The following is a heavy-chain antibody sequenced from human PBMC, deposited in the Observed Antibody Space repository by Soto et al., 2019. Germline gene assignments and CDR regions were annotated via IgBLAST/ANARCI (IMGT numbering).Heavy chain of an antibody. V-gene: IGHV4-4*07. CDR1: GGSISTYY. D-gene: IGHD3-10*01. CDR3: ARDSMGFVY. Sequence: QVQLPEAGPGLVKPSETLSLTCPVSGGSISTYYWSWIRQPAGKGLEWIRRFYSGTTNYNPTLRGRVTMSIDTSKNQFSLELSSVTAADTAVYYCARDSMGFVYWGQGTLVTVSS. CDR2: FYSGTT. J-gene: IGHJ4*02.